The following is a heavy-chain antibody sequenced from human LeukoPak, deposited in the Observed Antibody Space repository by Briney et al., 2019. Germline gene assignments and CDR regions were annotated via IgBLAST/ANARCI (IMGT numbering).Heavy chain of an antibody. J-gene: IGHJ4*02. CDR1: GGSISNYY. D-gene: IGHD2-2*01. V-gene: IGHV4-59*01. CDR2: IYYTGST. Sequence: PETLSLTCTVSGGSISNYYWSWIRQPPGKGLEWIGYIYYTGSTNYNPSLKSRVTISVDTSKNQLSLKLSSVTAADTAVYYCARSGYCSSTSCYDYWGQGTLVTVSS. CDR3: ARSGYCSSTSCYDY.